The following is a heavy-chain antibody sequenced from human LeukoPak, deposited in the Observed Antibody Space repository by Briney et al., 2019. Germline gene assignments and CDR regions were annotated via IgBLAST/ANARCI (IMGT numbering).Heavy chain of an antibody. V-gene: IGHV1-18*01. CDR3: ARFPFVVWGSHGHY. CDR1: GYTFTSYR. CDR2: ISAYNGNT. J-gene: IGHJ4*02. D-gene: IGHD3-16*01. Sequence: ASVKVSCTDSGYTFTSYRISWVRQAPGQGLEWMGWISAYNGNTNYAQKLQGRVTMTTDTSTSTAYMELWSLRSDDTAVYYCARFPFVVWGSHGHYWGQGTLVTVSS.